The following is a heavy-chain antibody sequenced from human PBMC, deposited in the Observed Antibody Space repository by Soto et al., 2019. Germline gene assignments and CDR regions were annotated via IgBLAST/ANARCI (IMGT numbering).Heavy chain of an antibody. CDR1: GGSISSSSYY. D-gene: IGHD3-10*01. J-gene: IGHJ4*02. CDR2: IYYSGST. V-gene: IGHV4-39*01. CDR3: ARQLIWFGDLLNFDY. Sequence: SETLSLTCTVSGGSISSSSYYWGWIRQPPGKGLEWIGSIYYSGSTSYNPSLKSRVTISVDTSKNQFSLKLSSVTAADTAVYYCARQLIWFGDLLNFDYWGQGTLVTVSS.